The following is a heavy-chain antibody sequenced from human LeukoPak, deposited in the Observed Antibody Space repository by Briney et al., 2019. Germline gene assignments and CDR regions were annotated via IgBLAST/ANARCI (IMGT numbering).Heavy chain of an antibody. CDR3: ARDLRGYSYGLAFDI. D-gene: IGHD5-18*01. V-gene: IGHV3-13*01. Sequence: GGSLRLSCAASGFTFSSYDMHWVRQATGKGLEWVSAIGTAGDTYYPGSVKGRFTISRDNSKNTLYLQMNSLRAEDTAVYYCARDLRGYSYGLAFDIWGQGTMVTVSS. J-gene: IGHJ3*02. CDR2: IGTAGDT. CDR1: GFTFSSYD.